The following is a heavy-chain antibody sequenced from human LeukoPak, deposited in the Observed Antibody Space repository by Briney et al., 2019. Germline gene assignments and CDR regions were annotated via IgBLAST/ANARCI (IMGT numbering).Heavy chain of an antibody. Sequence: SETLSLTCTVSGGSISSYYWSWIRQPAGKGLEWIGRIYTSGSTNYNPSLKSRVTMSVDTSKNQFSLKLSSVTAADTAVYYCAREQLEQWLVGDHYFDYWGQGTLVAVSS. V-gene: IGHV4-4*07. CDR2: IYTSGST. CDR1: GGSISSYY. J-gene: IGHJ4*02. D-gene: IGHD6-19*01. CDR3: AREQLEQWLVGDHYFDY.